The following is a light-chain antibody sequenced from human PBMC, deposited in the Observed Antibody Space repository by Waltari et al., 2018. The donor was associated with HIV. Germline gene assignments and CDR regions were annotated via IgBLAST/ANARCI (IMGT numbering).Light chain of an antibody. CDR1: QSITAW. J-gene: IGKJ2*01. V-gene: IGKV1-5*03. Sequence: DIQMTQSPSTLSASVGDRVTITCRASQSITAWFAWYQQKPGKAPKLLIYKASSLQSGVPSRFSGSGSGTEFTLTISSLQPDDCATYYCQQYNSYSHTFGQGTKLEIK. CDR3: QQYNSYSHT. CDR2: KAS.